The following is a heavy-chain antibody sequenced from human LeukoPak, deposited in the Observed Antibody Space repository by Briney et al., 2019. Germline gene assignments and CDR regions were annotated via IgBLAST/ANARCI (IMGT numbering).Heavy chain of an antibody. D-gene: IGHD3-22*01. CDR3: ARVRYFDDGGYWNLDS. V-gene: IGHV4-34*01. CDR2: INHSGST. J-gene: IGHJ4*02. CDR1: GGSFSGYY. Sequence: SETLSLTCAVYGGSFSGYYWSWIRQPPGKGLEWIGEINHSGSTNYNPSLKSRVTISVDTSKNQFSLKLTSVTAADTAVYYCARVRYFDDGGYWNLDSWGPGTLVTVSS.